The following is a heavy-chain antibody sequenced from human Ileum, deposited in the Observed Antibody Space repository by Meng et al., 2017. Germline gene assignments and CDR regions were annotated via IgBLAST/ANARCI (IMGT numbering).Heavy chain of an antibody. Sequence: QVQLQRRAAVLLKPSETLTPPCSVYGWSFSGYYWSWIRQPPGKGLEWIGEINHSGSTNYNPSLKSRVTISVDTSKNQFSLKLSSVTAADTAVYYCARGGHDSSGYYSFDYWGQGTLVTVSS. CDR1: GWSFSGYY. D-gene: IGHD3-22*01. J-gene: IGHJ4*02. CDR2: INHSGST. V-gene: IGHV4-34*01. CDR3: ARGGHDSSGYYSFDY.